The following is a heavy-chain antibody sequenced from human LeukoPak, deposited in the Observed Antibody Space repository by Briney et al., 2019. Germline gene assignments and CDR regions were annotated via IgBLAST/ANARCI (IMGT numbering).Heavy chain of an antibody. Sequence: GGSLRLSCLASGLIVSSYYMTWVRQAPGKGLEWLSVIYSGGRTYCADSVKGRVAIPRDSYKNTVFLKMSSVRAEDTAVYYCARSYSNHLFGMDVWGQGTTVTVTS. V-gene: IGHV3-66*01. J-gene: IGHJ6*02. D-gene: IGHD4-11*01. CDR1: GLIVSSYY. CDR3: ARSYSNHLFGMDV. CDR2: IYSGGRT.